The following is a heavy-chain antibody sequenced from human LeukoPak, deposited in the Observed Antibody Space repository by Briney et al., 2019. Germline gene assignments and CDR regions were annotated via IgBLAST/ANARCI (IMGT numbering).Heavy chain of an antibody. CDR2: IHYSGST. CDR1: GGSISSYY. CDR3: ARLAGGNLDY. V-gene: IGHV4-59*08. Sequence: PSETLSLTCTVSGGSISSYYWSWIRQPPGKGLEWIGYIHYSGSTNYNPSLKSRVTISVDTSKNQFSLKLSSVTAADTAVYYCARLAGGNLDYWGQGTLVTVSS. J-gene: IGHJ4*02. D-gene: IGHD1-14*01.